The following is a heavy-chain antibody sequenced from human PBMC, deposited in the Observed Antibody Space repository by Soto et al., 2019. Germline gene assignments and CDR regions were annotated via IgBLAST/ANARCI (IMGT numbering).Heavy chain of an antibody. D-gene: IGHD3-10*01. CDR1: GFTFSSYS. Sequence: SGGSLRLSCAASGFTFSSYSMNWVRQAPGEGLEWVSSISSSSSYIYYADSVKGRFTISRDNAKNSLYLQMNSLRAEDTAVYYCARDTPLLNPWGQGTLVTVSS. CDR2: ISSSSSYI. V-gene: IGHV3-21*01. J-gene: IGHJ5*02. CDR3: ARDTPLLNP.